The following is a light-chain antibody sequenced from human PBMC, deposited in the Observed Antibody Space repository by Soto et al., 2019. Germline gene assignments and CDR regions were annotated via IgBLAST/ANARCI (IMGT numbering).Light chain of an antibody. CDR2: DAS. J-gene: IGKJ1*01. CDR3: QQYNSYSPST. CDR1: PSISSW. V-gene: IGKV1-5*01. Sequence: DIQMTQSPSTLSASVGDRVTITCMTSPSISSWLAWYQQKPGKAPKLLIYDASRLESGVPSRFSGSGSGTEVTLTISSLQPDDFATYYCQQYNSYSPSTFGQGTKV.